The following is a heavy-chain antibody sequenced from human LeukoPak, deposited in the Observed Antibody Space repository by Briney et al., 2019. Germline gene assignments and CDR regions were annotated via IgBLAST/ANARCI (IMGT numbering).Heavy chain of an antibody. CDR1: GFTFSSYS. CDR2: ISGSSSYI. CDR3: ARVPMIRGVVIDHMDV. V-gene: IGHV3-21*01. J-gene: IGHJ6*03. D-gene: IGHD3-10*01. Sequence: PGGSLRLSCAASGFTFSSYSMNWGRQAPGKGLEWVSSISGSSSYIYYADSVKGRFTISRDNAKNSLYLQMNSLRAGDTAVYYCARVPMIRGVVIDHMDVWGKGTTVTISS.